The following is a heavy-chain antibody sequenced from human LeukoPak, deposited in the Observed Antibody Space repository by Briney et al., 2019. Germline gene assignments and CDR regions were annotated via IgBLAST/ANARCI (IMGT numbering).Heavy chain of an antibody. J-gene: IGHJ4*02. D-gene: IGHD3-22*01. Sequence: GGSLRLSCAASGFTFSSYAMSWVRLAPGKGLEWVSAINGSGGSTYYADSVKGRFTISRDNSKNTLYLQMNSLRAEDTAVYYCAKHYYDSSGYYPNFDYWGQGTLVTVSS. CDR1: GFTFSSYA. CDR2: INGSGGST. CDR3: AKHYYDSSGYYPNFDY. V-gene: IGHV3-23*01.